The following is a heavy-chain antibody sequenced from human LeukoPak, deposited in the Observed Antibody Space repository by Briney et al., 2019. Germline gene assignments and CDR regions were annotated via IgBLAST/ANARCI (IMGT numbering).Heavy chain of an antibody. Sequence: SSETLSLTCTVSGGSISSYYWSWIRQPPGKGLEWIGYIYYSGSTNYNPSLKSRVTISVDTSKNQFSLKLSSVTAADTAVYYCARVDTAMVTSVVSAFDIWGQGTMVTVSS. CDR3: ARVDTAMVTSVVSAFDI. V-gene: IGHV4-59*01. D-gene: IGHD5-18*01. CDR1: GGSISSYY. CDR2: IYYSGST. J-gene: IGHJ3*02.